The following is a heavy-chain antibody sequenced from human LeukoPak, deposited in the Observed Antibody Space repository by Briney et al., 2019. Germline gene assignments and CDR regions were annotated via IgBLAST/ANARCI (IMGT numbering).Heavy chain of an antibody. D-gene: IGHD1-26*01. Sequence: ASVKLSCKASGYTFTGYYMHWVRQAPGEGLEWMGWINTNTGNPTYAQGFTGRFVFSLATAVSTAYLQISSLKAEDTAVYCCARVRSWNYFDYWGQGTLVTVSS. CDR1: GYTFTGYY. J-gene: IGHJ4*02. CDR2: INTNTGNP. V-gene: IGHV7-4-1*02. CDR3: ARVRSWNYFDY.